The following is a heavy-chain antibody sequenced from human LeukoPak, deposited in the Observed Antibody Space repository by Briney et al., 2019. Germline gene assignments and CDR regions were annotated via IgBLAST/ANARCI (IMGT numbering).Heavy chain of an antibody. CDR2: IYYSGNT. CDR3: ARDPAKEYGMDV. J-gene: IGHJ6*02. V-gene: IGHV4-59*01. CDR1: GGSISSYH. Sequence: PSETLSLTCTVSGGSISSYHWSWIRQPPGKGLEWIGYIYYSGNTNYHPSLKSRVTISVDTSKNQFSLKLSSVTAADTAVYYCARDPAKEYGMDVWGQGTTVTVSS.